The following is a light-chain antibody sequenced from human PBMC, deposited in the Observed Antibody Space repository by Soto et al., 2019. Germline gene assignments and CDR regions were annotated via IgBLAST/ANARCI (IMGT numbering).Light chain of an antibody. CDR1: QSIYTY. V-gene: IGKV1-39*01. CDR2: AAS. J-gene: IGKJ4*01. CDR3: QQTYSNPLT. Sequence: DIQMTQSPSSLSASVGDRVNITCRATQSIYTYLSWYQQKPGKAPKLLISAASSLESGVPSRFSGSGSGTDFSLTISSLQPEDFEPYYCQQTYSNPLTFGGGTKVDIK.